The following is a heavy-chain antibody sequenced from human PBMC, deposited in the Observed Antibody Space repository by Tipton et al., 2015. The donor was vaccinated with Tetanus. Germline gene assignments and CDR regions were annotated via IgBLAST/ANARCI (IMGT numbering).Heavy chain of an antibody. CDR1: GGSFSGYY. D-gene: IGHD3-3*01. CDR2: INHSGST. Sequence: TLSLTCAVYGGSFSGYYWSWIRQPPGKGLEWIGEINHSGSTNYNPSLKSRVTISVDTSKNQFSLKLSSVTAADTAVYYCARGLGYYDFGSGYYMGLRWFDPWGQGTLVTVSS. CDR3: ARGLGYYDFGSGYYMGLRWFDP. V-gene: IGHV4-34*01. J-gene: IGHJ5*02.